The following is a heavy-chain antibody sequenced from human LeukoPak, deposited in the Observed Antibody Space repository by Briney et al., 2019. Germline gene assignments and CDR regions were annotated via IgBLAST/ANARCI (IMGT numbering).Heavy chain of an antibody. D-gene: IGHD4-17*01. CDR1: GGSISSYY. CDR2: IYYSGST. J-gene: IGHJ3*02. CDR3: ARHYGVGAFDI. V-gene: IGHV4-59*08. Sequence: SETLSLTCTVSGGSISSYYWSWIRQPPGKGLEWIGYIYYSGSTNYNPSLKSRVTISVETSKIQFSLKLSSVTAADTAVYYCARHYGVGAFDIWGQGTMVTVSS.